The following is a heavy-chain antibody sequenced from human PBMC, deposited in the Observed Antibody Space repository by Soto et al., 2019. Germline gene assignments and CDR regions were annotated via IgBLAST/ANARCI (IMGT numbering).Heavy chain of an antibody. D-gene: IGHD2-15*01. Sequence: SETLSLTCAVSGGSISSGGYSWSWIRQPPGEGLEWIGYIYHSGSTYYNPSLKSRVTISVDRSKNQFSLKLSSVTAADTAVYYCARGECSGGSCYTNPPPFDYWGQGTMVT. CDR1: GGSISSGGYS. V-gene: IGHV4-30-2*01. CDR2: IYHSGST. CDR3: ARGECSGGSCYTNPPPFDY. J-gene: IGHJ4*03.